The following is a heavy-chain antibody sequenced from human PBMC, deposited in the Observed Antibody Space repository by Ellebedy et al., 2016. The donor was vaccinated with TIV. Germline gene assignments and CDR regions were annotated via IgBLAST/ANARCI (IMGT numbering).Heavy chain of an antibody. CDR1: CFPVKLQY. CDR2: MPSGESV. V-gene: IGHV3-53*01. Sequence: ESLKISCAISCFPVKLQYITLVRQAPGEGLEWGSIMPSGESVSYADSLRGRVTISRDNSKNTLYLQMNSLNAEDTGTYYCARVIRDTNSTLHGFDFWGQGTPVTVSS. J-gene: IGHJ4*02. CDR3: ARVIRDTNSTLHGFDF. D-gene: IGHD2/OR15-2a*01.